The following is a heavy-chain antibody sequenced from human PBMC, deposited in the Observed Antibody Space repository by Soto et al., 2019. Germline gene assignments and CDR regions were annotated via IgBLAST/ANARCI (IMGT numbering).Heavy chain of an antibody. CDR1: GFTFDSFA. CDR2: LSGVGDAT. Sequence: EVQLLESGGDLVQPGGSLRLSCAASGFTFDSFAMTWVRQAPGKGLEWVSALSGVGDATNYADSVKGRFTISRDKSKNTLYLQINSLRPEEAAVYYCAKAANDWTYHFDYWGQGTTVTVSS. J-gene: IGHJ4*02. V-gene: IGHV3-23*01. D-gene: IGHD3-9*01. CDR3: AKAANDWTYHFDY.